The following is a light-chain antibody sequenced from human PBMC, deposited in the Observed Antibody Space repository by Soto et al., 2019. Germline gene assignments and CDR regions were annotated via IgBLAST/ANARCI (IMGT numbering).Light chain of an antibody. CDR1: SSDVGYYIF. V-gene: IGLV2-14*01. CDR3: CSYTTSSSYV. J-gene: IGLJ1*01. CDR2: DVN. Sequence: QSALTQPASVSGSPGQSITISCTGSSSDVGYYIFVSWYQQHPGKAPKLMIYDVNNRPSEVSNRFSGSRSGNTASLAFSGLQAEDEADYYCCSYTTSSSYVFGTGTKLTVL.